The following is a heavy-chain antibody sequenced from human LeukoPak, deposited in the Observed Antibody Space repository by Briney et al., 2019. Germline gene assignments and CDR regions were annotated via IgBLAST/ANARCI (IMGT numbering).Heavy chain of an antibody. J-gene: IGHJ6*02. Sequence: GGPLRLSCAASGVTFSIYPMSWVRQATEEGRGWGSHISGSGVSTYYADSVKGRDTIYRDNSKNTLYLQMDSLRAEDTAVYYCAKDRFRDGMDVWGQGTTVTVSS. D-gene: IGHD2-21*01. CDR1: GVTFSIYP. CDR2: ISGSGVST. CDR3: AKDRFRDGMDV. V-gene: IGHV3-23*01.